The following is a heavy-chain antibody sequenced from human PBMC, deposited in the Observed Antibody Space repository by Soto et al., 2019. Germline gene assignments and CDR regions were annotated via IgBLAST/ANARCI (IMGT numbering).Heavy chain of an antibody. CDR3: ARARLSYYDSSGYSSLYFQH. J-gene: IGHJ1*01. D-gene: IGHD3-22*01. Sequence: TSETLSLTCTVSGGSISSYYWSWIRQPPGKGLEWIGYIYYSGSTNYNPSLKSRVTISVDTSKNQFSLKLSSVTAADTAVYYCARARLSYYDSSGYSSLYFQHWGQGTLVTVSS. V-gene: IGHV4-59*01. CDR1: GGSISSYY. CDR2: IYYSGST.